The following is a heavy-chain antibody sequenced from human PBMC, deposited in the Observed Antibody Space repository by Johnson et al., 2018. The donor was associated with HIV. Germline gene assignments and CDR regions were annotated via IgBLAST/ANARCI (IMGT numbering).Heavy chain of an antibody. CDR2: INGDGSNT. Sequence: VQLVESGGGVVRPGGSLRLYCAASGFTFDDYGMSWVRQAPGKGLVWVSRINGDGSNTRCADSVKGRFTISRDNSKNTLYLQMNSLRAEDTAVYYCARWIQLWVAFDIWGQGTMVTVSS. J-gene: IGHJ3*02. CDR1: GFTFDDYG. D-gene: IGHD5-18*01. V-gene: IGHV3-20*04. CDR3: ARWIQLWVAFDI.